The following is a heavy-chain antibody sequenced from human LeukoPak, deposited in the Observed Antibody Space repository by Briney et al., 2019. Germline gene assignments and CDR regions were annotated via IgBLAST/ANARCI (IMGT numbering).Heavy chain of an antibody. J-gene: IGHJ4*02. Sequence: GGSLGLSCAASGFTFSSYAMSWVRQAPGKGLEWVSTIRNSGGRTYYADSVKGRFTISRDDSKNTLYLQMNSLRAEDTAIYYCAKDMIVLGFASDFDYWGQGTLVTVSS. D-gene: IGHD3-22*01. CDR1: GFTFSSYA. V-gene: IGHV3-23*01. CDR3: AKDMIVLGFASDFDY. CDR2: IRNSGGRT.